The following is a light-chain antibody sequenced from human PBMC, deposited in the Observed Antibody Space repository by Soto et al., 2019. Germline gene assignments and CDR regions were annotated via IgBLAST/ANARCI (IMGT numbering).Light chain of an antibody. CDR2: DAS. Sequence: EIVLTQSPATLSLSPGERATLSCRASQSIGSYLAWYQQKPGQAPRLLIYDASNRATGIPARFSGSGSGRDFTLTINSLEPEDFAGYYCQQRSNWPLTFGGGTKVEIK. V-gene: IGKV3-11*02. J-gene: IGKJ4*01. CDR1: QSIGSY. CDR3: QQRSNWPLT.